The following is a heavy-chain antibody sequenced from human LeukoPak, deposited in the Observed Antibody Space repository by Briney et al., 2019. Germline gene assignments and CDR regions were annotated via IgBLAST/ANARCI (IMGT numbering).Heavy chain of an antibody. J-gene: IGHJ5*02. V-gene: IGHV1-8*03. CDR2: MNPNSGNT. Sequence: ASVKVSCKASGYTFTSYDINWVRQATGQGLEWMGWMNPNSGNTGYAQKFQGRVTITRNTSISTAYMELSSLRSEDTAVYYCARGRHIYCSSTSCPWNRGWFDPWGQGTLVTVSS. CDR3: ARGRHIYCSSTSCPWNRGWFDP. CDR1: GYTFTSYD. D-gene: IGHD2-2*01.